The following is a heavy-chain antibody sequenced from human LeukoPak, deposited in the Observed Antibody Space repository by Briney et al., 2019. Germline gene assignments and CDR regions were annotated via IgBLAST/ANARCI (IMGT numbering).Heavy chain of an antibody. V-gene: IGHV3-23*01. CDR1: GFTFSSYG. D-gene: IGHD5-12*01. J-gene: IGHJ5*02. CDR2: VSGSGGST. Sequence: GGSLRLSCAASGFTFSSYGMSWVRQAPGKGLDWVSAVSGSGGSTNYADSVTGRFTISRDDSKNTAYLQMNSLKTEDTAVYYCTRHFGDSGYYNWFDPWGQGTLVTVSS. CDR3: TRHFGDSGYYNWFDP.